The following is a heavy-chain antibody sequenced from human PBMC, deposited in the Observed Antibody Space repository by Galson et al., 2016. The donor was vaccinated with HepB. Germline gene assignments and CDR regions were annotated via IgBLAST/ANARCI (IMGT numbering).Heavy chain of an antibody. CDR2: FDPEDGET. Sequence: SVKVSCKVSGNTLTKLSMHWVRLAPGKGPEWMGGFDPEDGETIYAQKFQGRVTMTEDTSTDTAYMELSSLKSEDTAVYYCATTIGYDDDQRYNWFGPWGQGTLVTVSS. CDR1: GNTLTKLS. J-gene: IGHJ5*02. D-gene: IGHD2-2*01. V-gene: IGHV1-24*01. CDR3: ATTIGYDDDQRYNWFGP.